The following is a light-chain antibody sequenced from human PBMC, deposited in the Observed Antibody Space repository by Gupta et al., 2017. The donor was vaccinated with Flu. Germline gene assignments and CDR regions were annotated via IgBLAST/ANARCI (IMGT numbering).Light chain of an antibody. Sequence: DIQMTQSPSTLSAYVGDRVTITCRASQSLSSWLAWYQQKPGKAPNLLIYKASNLESGVPSRFSGSGSGTEFTLTISSLQPDDFATYYCQQYDSYSITFSGGTKVEI. CDR1: QSLSSW. V-gene: IGKV1-5*03. CDR3: QQYDSYSIT. CDR2: KAS. J-gene: IGKJ4*01.